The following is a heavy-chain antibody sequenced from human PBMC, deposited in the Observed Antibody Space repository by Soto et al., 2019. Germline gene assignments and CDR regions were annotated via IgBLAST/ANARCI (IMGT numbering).Heavy chain of an antibody. V-gene: IGHV3-9*01. Sequence: EVQLVESGGGLVQPGRSLRLSCAASGFTFEDYAMHWVRQAPGKGLEWVSGISWNSGNEGYAESVKGRFTISRDNDKNSLYLQMNSLRAEDTALYYWAKDNVEWLVGNYYGMDVLGQGTTVTVS. D-gene: IGHD6-19*01. CDR2: ISWNSGNE. J-gene: IGHJ6*02. CDR3: AKDNVEWLVGNYYGMDV. CDR1: GFTFEDYA.